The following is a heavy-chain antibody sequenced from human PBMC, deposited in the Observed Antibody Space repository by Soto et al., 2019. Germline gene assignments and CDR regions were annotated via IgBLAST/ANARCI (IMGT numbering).Heavy chain of an antibody. CDR1: GFTFSDYY. J-gene: IGHJ4*02. CDR2: IRGSGTTI. V-gene: IGHV3-11*01. CDR3: ARVTRDGYSYLASFDS. Sequence: VGSLRLSCAASGFTFSDYYMSWIRQAPGKGLECISYIRGSGTTIYYADSVKGRFTISRDNAKNSLYLQLNGLRAEDTAVYHCARVTRDGYSYLASFDSWGQGTLVTVSS. D-gene: IGHD4-4*01.